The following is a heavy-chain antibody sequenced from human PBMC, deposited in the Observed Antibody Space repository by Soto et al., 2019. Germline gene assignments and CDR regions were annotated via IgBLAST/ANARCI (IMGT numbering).Heavy chain of an antibody. V-gene: IGHV3-21*01. CDR2: ISSSSSYI. J-gene: IGHJ4*02. Sequence: GGSLRLSCAASGFTFSSYRMNWVRQAPGKGLEWVSSISSSSSYIYYADSVEGRFTISRDNAKNSLYLQMNSLRAEDTAVYYCARELGQKFDYWGQGTLVTVSS. CDR3: ARELGQKFDY. CDR1: GFTFSSYR.